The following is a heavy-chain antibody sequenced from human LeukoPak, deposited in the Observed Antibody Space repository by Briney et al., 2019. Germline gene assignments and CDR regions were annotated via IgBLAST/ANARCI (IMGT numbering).Heavy chain of an antibody. D-gene: IGHD1-7*01. CDR3: ARGNWNYVRGTYYFDY. CDR2: IYHSGST. Sequence: SETLSLTCTVSGGSISSSNWWSWVRQPPGKGLEWIGEIYHSGSTNYNPSLKSRVTISVDKSKNQFSLKLSSVTAADTAVYYCARGNWNYVRGTYYFDYWGQGTLVTVSS. V-gene: IGHV4-4*02. J-gene: IGHJ4*02. CDR1: GGSISSSNW.